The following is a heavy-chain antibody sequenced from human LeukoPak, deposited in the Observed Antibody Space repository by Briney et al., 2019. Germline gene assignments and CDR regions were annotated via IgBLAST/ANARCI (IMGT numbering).Heavy chain of an antibody. V-gene: IGHV3-30*18. Sequence: PGRSLRLSCAASGFTFHYYGLHWVRQAPGKGLEWVAVISYDGSNKFYTDSVKGRFIISRDNSKNTLYLQMNSLRAEDTAVYYCAKDKDTPATAQPQRGYFESWGQGTLVTVSS. J-gene: IGHJ4*02. D-gene: IGHD2-15*01. CDR2: ISYDGSNK. CDR1: GFTFHYYG. CDR3: AKDKDTPATAQPQRGYFES.